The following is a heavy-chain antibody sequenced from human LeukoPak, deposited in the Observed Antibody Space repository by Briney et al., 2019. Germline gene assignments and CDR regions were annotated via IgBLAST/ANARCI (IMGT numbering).Heavy chain of an antibody. CDR3: ARVMDSSSSSGDY. CDR2: IYYSGST. J-gene: IGHJ4*02. Sequence: SSETLSLTCTVSGGSISSYYWSWIRQPPGKGLEWIGYIYYSGSTNYNPSLKSRVTISVDTSKNQFSLKLSSVTAADTAVYYCARVMDSSSSSGDYWGQGTVVTVSS. V-gene: IGHV4-59*01. CDR1: GGSISSYY. D-gene: IGHD6-6*01.